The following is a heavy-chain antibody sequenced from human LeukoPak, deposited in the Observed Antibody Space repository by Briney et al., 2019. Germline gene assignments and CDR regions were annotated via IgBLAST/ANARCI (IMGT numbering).Heavy chain of an antibody. V-gene: IGHV3-23*01. CDR1: GFPLSSYS. CDR2: IGGSGSYT. CDR3: ARDWYDY. Sequence: PGGSLRLSCAASGFPLSSYSINWVRQAPGKGLEWVSVIGGSGSYTYYADSVKGRFTISRDNSKDTLYLQMNSLRAEDTAVYYCARDWYDYWGQGTLVTVSS. D-gene: IGHD6-13*01. J-gene: IGHJ4*02.